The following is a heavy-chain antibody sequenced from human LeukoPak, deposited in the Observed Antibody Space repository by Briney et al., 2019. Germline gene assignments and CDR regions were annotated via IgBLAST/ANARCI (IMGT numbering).Heavy chain of an antibody. J-gene: IGHJ4*02. CDR2: ISSSSSYI. CDR1: GFTFSSYS. Sequence: GGSLRLSCAASGFTFSSYSMNWVRQAPGKGLEWVSSISSSSSYIYYADSVKGRFTISRDNAKNSLYLQMNSLRAEDTAVYYCARDRYYDFWSGYPDGIFDYWGQGTLVTVSS. CDR3: ARDRYYDFWSGYPDGIFDY. D-gene: IGHD3-3*01. V-gene: IGHV3-21*01.